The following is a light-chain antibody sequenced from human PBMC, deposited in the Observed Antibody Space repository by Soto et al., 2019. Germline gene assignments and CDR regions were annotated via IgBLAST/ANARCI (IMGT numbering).Light chain of an antibody. CDR2: AAS. CDR1: QSISNH. J-gene: IGKJ1*01. Sequence: DIHMTQSPSSLSASVEYRVIIACLASQSISNHLNWYQQKPGKAPKPLIFAASSLQSGVPSRFSGSRSGPDFTLTISSLQPEDFATYYCQQSYSSPPTFGQGTKVDIK. CDR3: QQSYSSPPT. V-gene: IGKV1-39*01.